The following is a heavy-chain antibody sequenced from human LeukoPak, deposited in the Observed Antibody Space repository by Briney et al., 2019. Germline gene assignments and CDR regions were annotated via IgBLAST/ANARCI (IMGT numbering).Heavy chain of an antibody. CDR2: IYSGGST. J-gene: IGHJ4*02. CDR1: GFTVSSNY. D-gene: IGHD2-21*02. V-gene: IGHV3-53*01. Sequence: GGSLRLSCAASGFTVSSNYMSWVRQAPGKGLEWVSVIYSGGSTYYADSVKGRFTVSRDNAKNSLYLQMNSLRAEDTAVYYCARLYCGGDCYPDYWGQGTLVTVSS. CDR3: ARLYCGGDCYPDY.